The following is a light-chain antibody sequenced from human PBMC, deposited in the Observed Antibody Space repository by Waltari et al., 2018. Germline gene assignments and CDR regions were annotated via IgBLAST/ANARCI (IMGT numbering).Light chain of an antibody. CDR1: TRHAGGYHH. V-gene: IGLV2-14*01. CDR3: SSYTSSSTWV. J-gene: IGLJ3*02. Sequence: QSALTQPASVSGSPGHSITISCTGTTRHAGGYHHVSWYQQHPGQAPKLMIYDVSKRPSGVSNRFSGSKSGNTASLTISGLQAEDEADYYCSSYTSSSTWVFGGGTKLTVL. CDR2: DVS.